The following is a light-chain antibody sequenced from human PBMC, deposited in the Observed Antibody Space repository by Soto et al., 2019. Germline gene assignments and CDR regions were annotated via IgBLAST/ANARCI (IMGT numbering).Light chain of an antibody. CDR1: SSDVGGYNY. J-gene: IGLJ1*01. CDR2: EVS. CDR3: SAYAGPNNVEV. Sequence: QSVLTQPPSASGSPGQAVTISCTGSSSDVGGYNYVSWYQQHPGKAPKLVIYEVSKRPSGVPDRFSGSKSGNTASLTVSGLQAEDEADYYCSAYAGPNNVEVFGTGTKVTVL. V-gene: IGLV2-8*01.